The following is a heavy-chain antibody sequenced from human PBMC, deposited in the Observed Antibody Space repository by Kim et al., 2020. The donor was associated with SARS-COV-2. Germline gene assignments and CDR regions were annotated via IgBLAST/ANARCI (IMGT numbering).Heavy chain of an antibody. CDR2: LSYSGRR. V-gene: IGHV4-39*01. D-gene: IGHD3-10*01. CDR1: GASIGSHGYF. Sequence: SETLSLTCTVSGASIGSHGYFWAWIRQPPGRGLEWIGSLSYSGRRYYNPSLERRITTSLDTSKTQFSLRLTSVTAADTAVYHCARLSAFTGSYTASYF. J-gene: IGHJ4*01. CDR3: ARLSAFTGSYTASYF.